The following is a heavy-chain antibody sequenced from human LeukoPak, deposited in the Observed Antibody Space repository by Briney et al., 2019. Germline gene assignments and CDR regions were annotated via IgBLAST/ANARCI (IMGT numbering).Heavy chain of an antibody. J-gene: IGHJ4*02. Sequence: GGSLRLSCAASGFTVSSNYMSWVRQAPGKGLEWVSVIYSGGSTYYADSVKGRFTIPRDNSKNTLYLQMNSLRAEDTAVYYCARPGVAIGGDYWGQGTLVTVSS. D-gene: IGHD5-12*01. CDR3: ARPGVAIGGDY. CDR2: IYSGGST. V-gene: IGHV3-53*01. CDR1: GFTVSSNY.